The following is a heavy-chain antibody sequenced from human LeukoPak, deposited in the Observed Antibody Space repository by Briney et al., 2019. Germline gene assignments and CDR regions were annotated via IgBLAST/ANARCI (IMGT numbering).Heavy chain of an antibody. D-gene: IGHD4-11*01. Sequence: PSETLSLTCTVSGGSISSYYWSWIRQPPGKGLEWIGYIYYSGSTNYNPSLKSRVTISVDTSKNQFSLKLSSVTAADTAVYYCARDRRLQLDYWGQGTLVTVSS. CDR2: IYYSGST. J-gene: IGHJ4*02. CDR1: GGSISSYY. CDR3: ARDRRLQLDY. V-gene: IGHV4-59*01.